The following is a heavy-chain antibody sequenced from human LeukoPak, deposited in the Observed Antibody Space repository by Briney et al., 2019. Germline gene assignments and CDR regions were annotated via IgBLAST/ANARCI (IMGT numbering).Heavy chain of an antibody. CDR1: GGSISSYY. Sequence: PSETLSLTCTVSGGSISSYYCSWIRQPPGKGLEWIGYIYYSGSTNYNPSLKSRVTISVDTSKNQFSLKLSSVTAADTAVYYCARVYYDFWSGYSLIAFDIWGQGTMVTVSS. CDR2: IYYSGST. J-gene: IGHJ3*02. CDR3: ARVYYDFWSGYSLIAFDI. V-gene: IGHV4-59*01. D-gene: IGHD3-3*01.